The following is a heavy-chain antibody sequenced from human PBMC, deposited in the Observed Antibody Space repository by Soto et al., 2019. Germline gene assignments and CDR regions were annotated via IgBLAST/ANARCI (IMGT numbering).Heavy chain of an antibody. CDR1: GGSFSGYY. D-gene: IGHD3-9*01. CDR2: INHSGST. V-gene: IGHV4-34*01. J-gene: IGHJ5*02. Sequence: SETLSLTCAVYGGSFSGYYWSWIRQPPGKGLEWIGEINHSGSTNYNPSLKSRVTISVDTSKNQSSLKLSSVTAADTAVYYCARGGGLRYFDWSNWFDPWGQGTLVTVSS. CDR3: ARGGGLRYFDWSNWFDP.